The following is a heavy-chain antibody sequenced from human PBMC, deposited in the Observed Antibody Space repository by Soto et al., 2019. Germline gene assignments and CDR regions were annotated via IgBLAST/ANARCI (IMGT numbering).Heavy chain of an antibody. D-gene: IGHD6-13*01. CDR1: GGTFSSYA. V-gene: IGHV1-69*05. CDR3: ARGELVPWFDP. CDR2: IIPIFGTA. Sequence: ASVKVSCKASGGTFSSYAISWVRQAPGQGLEWMGGIIPIFGTANYAQKLQGRVTMTTDTSASTAYMELRSLRSDDTAVYYCARGELVPWFDPWGQGTLVTVSS. J-gene: IGHJ5*02.